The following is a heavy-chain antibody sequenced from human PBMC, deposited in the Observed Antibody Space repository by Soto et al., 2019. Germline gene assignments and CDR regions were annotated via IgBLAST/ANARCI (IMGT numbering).Heavy chain of an antibody. CDR3: AHRYSRSSSEAFDL. J-gene: IGHJ3*01. CDR2: IYGDDDK. CDR1: GFSLSTSGVG. V-gene: IGHV2-5*02. Sequence: QITLKESGPTLVKPTQTLTLTCTFSGFSLSTSGVGVGWIRQPPGKALEWLALIYGDDDKRYSPSLKSRLTITQHASKNPAVLTMNKTDPVYTATYYCAHRYSRSSSEAFDLRGQGTMVTVSS. D-gene: IGHD6-13*01.